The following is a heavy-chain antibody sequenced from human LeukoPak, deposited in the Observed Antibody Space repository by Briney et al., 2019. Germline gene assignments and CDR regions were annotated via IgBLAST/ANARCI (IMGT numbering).Heavy chain of an antibody. V-gene: IGHV3-21*01. D-gene: IGHD3-10*01. CDR3: ASGDTVSGSFDY. CDR1: GFTFSAHW. Sequence: GGSLRLSCAASGFTFSAHWMSWVRQAPGKGLEWVSSISSSSSYIYYADSVKGRFTISRDNAKNSLYLQMNSLRAEDTAVYYCASGDTVSGSFDYWGQGTLVTVSS. J-gene: IGHJ4*02. CDR2: ISSSSSYI.